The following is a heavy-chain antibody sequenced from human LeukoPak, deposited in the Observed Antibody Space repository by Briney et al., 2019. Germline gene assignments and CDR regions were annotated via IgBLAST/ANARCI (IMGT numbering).Heavy chain of an antibody. CDR1: GYTFTGYY. V-gene: IGHV1-2*02. CDR3: AREGSYDSSGYYLDAFDI. Sequence: ASVKVSCKASGYTFTGYYMHWGRQAPGQGLEWMGWINPNSGGINYAQKFQGRVTMTRDTSISTAYMELSSLRSEDTAVYYCAREGSYDSSGYYLDAFDIWGQGTMVTVSS. D-gene: IGHD3-22*01. CDR2: INPNSGGI. J-gene: IGHJ3*02.